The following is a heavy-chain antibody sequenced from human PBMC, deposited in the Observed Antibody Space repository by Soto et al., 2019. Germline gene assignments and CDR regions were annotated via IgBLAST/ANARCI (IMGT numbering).Heavy chain of an antibody. D-gene: IGHD3-16*01. J-gene: IGHJ4*02. CDR3: PAWGSSNP. V-gene: IGHV3-7*01. Sequence: WGSLRLSCAASGFTFNTYWMNWVRQTPGKGLEWVAKINPDVNEKRYVDPVKGRFTISRDNAKNSLSLQMNSLRAEDTAVYFCPAWGSSNPWGKGNMVNVSS. CDR1: GFTFNTYW. CDR2: INPDVNEK.